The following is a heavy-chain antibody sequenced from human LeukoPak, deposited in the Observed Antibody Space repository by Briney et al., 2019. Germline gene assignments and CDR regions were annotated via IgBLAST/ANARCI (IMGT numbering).Heavy chain of an antibody. CDR2: IYSGGST. D-gene: IGHD3-10*01. CDR1: GFTVSSNY. J-gene: IGHJ3*02. V-gene: IGHV3-66*01. CDR3: ARYRLRGYYGSGGDAFDI. Sequence: GGSLRLSCAASGFTVSSNYMSWARQAPGKVLEWVSVIYSGGSTYYADSVKGRFTISRDNSKNTLYLQMNSLRAEDTAVYYCARYRLRGYYGSGGDAFDIWGQGTMVTVSS.